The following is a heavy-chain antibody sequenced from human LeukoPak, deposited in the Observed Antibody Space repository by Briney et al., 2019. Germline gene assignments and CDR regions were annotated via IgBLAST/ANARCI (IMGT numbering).Heavy chain of an antibody. V-gene: IGHV4-59*01. Sequence: SETLSLTCTVSGGSIRSYYWSWIRQPPGKGLEWIGYIYYTGSTKYNSSLKSRVTISVDTSKNQFSLKLSSVTAADTAVYYCARVAPSQWLLLPNYFDYWGQETLVTVSS. J-gene: IGHJ4*02. D-gene: IGHD3-22*01. CDR2: IYYTGST. CDR1: GGSIRSYY. CDR3: ARVAPSQWLLLPNYFDY.